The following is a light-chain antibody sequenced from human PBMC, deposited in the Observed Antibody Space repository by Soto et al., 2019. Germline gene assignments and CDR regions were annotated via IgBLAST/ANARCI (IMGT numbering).Light chain of an antibody. CDR2: AAS. V-gene: IGKV1-39*01. CDR1: QSISSY. Sequence: DIQMTQSPSSLSASVGDRVTITCRASQSISSYLNWYQQKPGKAPKLLIYAASSLQSGVXXXFXXXXXXXXXXLTISSLQPEDFATYYCQQSYSTPITFGQGTRLEIK. J-gene: IGKJ5*01. CDR3: QQSYSTPIT.